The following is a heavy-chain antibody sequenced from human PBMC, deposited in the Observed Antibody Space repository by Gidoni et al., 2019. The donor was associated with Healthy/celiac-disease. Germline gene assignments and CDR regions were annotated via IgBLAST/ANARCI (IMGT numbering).Heavy chain of an antibody. D-gene: IGHD5-12*01. CDR2: IIPILGIA. CDR3: AREMATSENAFDI. Sequence: QVQLMQSGAAVTKPRSSVQVSCWASGGTFSSYAISWVRQAHGQGLEWMGRIIPILGIANYAQKFQGRVTITADKSTSTADMELSSLRSEDTAVYYCAREMATSENAFDIWGQGTMVTVSS. V-gene: IGHV1-69*04. J-gene: IGHJ3*02. CDR1: GGTFSSYA.